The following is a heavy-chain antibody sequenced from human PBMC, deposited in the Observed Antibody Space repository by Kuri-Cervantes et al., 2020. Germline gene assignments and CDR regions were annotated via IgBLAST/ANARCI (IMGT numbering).Heavy chain of an antibody. V-gene: IGHV3-7*03. D-gene: IGHD4/OR15-4a*01. CDR2: IKQDGSEK. J-gene: IGHJ6*02. CDR1: GFTFSSYS. CDR3: AKAVLL. Sequence: GESLKISSAASGFTFSSYSMNWVRQAPGKGLEWVANIKQDGSEKYYVDSVKGRFTISRDNAKNSLYLQMNSLRAEDTAVYYCAKAVLLWGQGTTVTVSS.